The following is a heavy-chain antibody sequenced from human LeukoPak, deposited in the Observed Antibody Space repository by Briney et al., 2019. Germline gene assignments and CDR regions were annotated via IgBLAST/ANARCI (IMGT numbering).Heavy chain of an antibody. D-gene: IGHD3-10*01. CDR3: ARVPQKLLWFGELLLRRNWFDP. V-gene: IGHV1-8*01. CDR2: MNPNSGNT. Sequence: GASVKVSCKASGYTFTSYDINWVRQATGQGLEWMGWMNPNSGNTGYAQKFQGRVTMTRNTSISTAYMKLSSLRSEDTAVYYCARVPQKLLWFGELLLRRNWFDPWGQGTLVTVSS. J-gene: IGHJ5*02. CDR1: GYTFTSYD.